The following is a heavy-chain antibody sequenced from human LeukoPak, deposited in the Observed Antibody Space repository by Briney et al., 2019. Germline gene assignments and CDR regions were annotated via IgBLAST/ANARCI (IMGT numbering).Heavy chain of an antibody. CDR2: ITSSGSTI. V-gene: IGHV3-48*03. Sequence: GGSLRLSCSASGFTFSNFEMNWVRQAPGKGLEWLSYITSSGSTIFYSDSVKGRFAISRDNAKNSLYLHLSSLRAEDTAIYYCARDPVHFDAFDVWGQGAMVAVSS. J-gene: IGHJ3*01. CDR3: ARDPVHFDAFDV. CDR1: GFTFSNFE.